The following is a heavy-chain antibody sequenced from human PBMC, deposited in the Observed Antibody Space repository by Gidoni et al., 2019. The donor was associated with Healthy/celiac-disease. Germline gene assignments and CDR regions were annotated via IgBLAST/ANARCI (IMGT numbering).Heavy chain of an antibody. V-gene: IGHV3-21*01. CDR2: ISSSSSYI. J-gene: IGHJ4*02. CDR3: ARVEGPEAIFDY. CDR1: GFTFSSYS. Sequence: VQLVESGGGLVKPGGSLRLSCAASGFTFSSYSMNWVRQAPGKGLEWVSSISSSSSYIYYADSVKGRFTISRDNAKNSLYLQMNSLRAEDTAVYYCARVEGPEAIFDYWGQGTLVTVSS.